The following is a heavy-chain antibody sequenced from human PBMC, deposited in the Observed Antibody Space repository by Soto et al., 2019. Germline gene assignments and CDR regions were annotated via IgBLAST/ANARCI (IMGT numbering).Heavy chain of an antibody. Sequence: QVQLVESGGGVVQPGRSLRLSCAASGFTFSSYGMHWVRQAPGKGLEWVAVISYDGSNKYYADSVKGRFTISRDNSKNTLYLKMNSLRAEDTAVYYCATDPGRQQLVHDFDSWGQGTLVTVSS. D-gene: IGHD6-13*01. J-gene: IGHJ4*02. CDR3: ATDPGRQQLVHDFDS. CDR1: GFTFSSYG. CDR2: ISYDGSNK. V-gene: IGHV3-30*03.